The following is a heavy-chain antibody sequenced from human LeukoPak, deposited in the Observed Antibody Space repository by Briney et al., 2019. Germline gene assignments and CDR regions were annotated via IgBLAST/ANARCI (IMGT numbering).Heavy chain of an antibody. CDR1: GYTFTSYG. D-gene: IGHD5-24*01. V-gene: IGHV1-18*01. Sequence: ASVKVSCKASGYTFTSYGISWVRQAPGQGLEWMGWISAYNGNTNYAQKLQGRVTMTTDTSTSTAYMELRSLRSDDTAVYYCAREKMATIKEDYFDYWGQGTLVTVSS. CDR2: ISAYNGNT. J-gene: IGHJ4*02. CDR3: AREKMATIKEDYFDY.